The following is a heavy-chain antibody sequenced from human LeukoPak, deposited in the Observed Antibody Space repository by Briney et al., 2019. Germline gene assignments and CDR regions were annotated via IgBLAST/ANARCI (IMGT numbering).Heavy chain of an antibody. J-gene: IGHJ4*01. Sequence: SETLSLTCAVYGGSFSDYYWNWIRQPPGKGLEWIGEINHSGSTNYNPSLKSRVTISVDTSKNQFSLKLSSVTAADTAVYYCASSTPDYYDSSALDYWGQGTLVTVSS. CDR3: ASSTPDYYDSSALDY. CDR2: INHSGST. CDR1: GGSFSDYY. D-gene: IGHD3-22*01. V-gene: IGHV4-34*01.